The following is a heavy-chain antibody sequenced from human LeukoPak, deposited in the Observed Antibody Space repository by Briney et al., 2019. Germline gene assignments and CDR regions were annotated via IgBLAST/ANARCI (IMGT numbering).Heavy chain of an antibody. D-gene: IGHD6-13*01. CDR3: ARAAEVPSFAAGPDNWFDP. V-gene: IGHV4-30-2*01. CDR1: GGSISSGGYS. J-gene: IGHJ5*02. Sequence: TSETLSLTCAVSGGSISSGGYSWSWIRQPPGKGLEWIGYIYHSGSPYYNPSLESRVTISVDRSKNQFSLKLSSVTAADTAVYYCARAAEVPSFAAGPDNWFDPWGQGTLVTVSS. CDR2: IYHSGSP.